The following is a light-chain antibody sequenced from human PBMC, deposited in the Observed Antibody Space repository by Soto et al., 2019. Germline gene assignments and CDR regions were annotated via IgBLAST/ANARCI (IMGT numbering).Light chain of an antibody. CDR2: AAS. J-gene: IGKJ5*01. Sequence: DIQMTQSPSSLSASVGDRVTITCRASQSISSYLNWYQQKPGKAPKLLIYAASSLQSGVPSRFSGSGSGTDFTLTISSLQPEDFATYYCQQYNSAFGQGTRLEIK. CDR1: QSISSY. V-gene: IGKV1-39*01. CDR3: QQYNSA.